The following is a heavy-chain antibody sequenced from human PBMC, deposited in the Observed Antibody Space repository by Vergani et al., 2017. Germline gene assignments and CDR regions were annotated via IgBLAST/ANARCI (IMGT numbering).Heavy chain of an antibody. CDR3: ARRAPYYDYVWGGYWLFDY. CDR2: INHSGST. Sequence: QVQLQQWGAGLLKPSETLSLTCAVYGGSFSGYYWSWIRQPPGKGLEWIGEINHSGSTNYNPSLKNGVTISVDTSKNQFSLTLSSVTAADTAVYYCARRAPYYDYVWGGYWLFDYWGQGTLVTVSS. J-gene: IGHJ4*02. V-gene: IGHV4-34*01. D-gene: IGHD3-16*01. CDR1: GGSFSGYY.